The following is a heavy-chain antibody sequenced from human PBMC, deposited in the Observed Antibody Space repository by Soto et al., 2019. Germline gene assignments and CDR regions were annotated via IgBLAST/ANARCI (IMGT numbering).Heavy chain of an antibody. CDR2: FYHSGNT. V-gene: IGHV4-59*08. J-gene: IGHJ5*02. Sequence: SETLSLTCTVSGGSINSFYWSWIRQPPGQGLEWIGYFYHSGNTYYIPSLKSRVTISVDASKNHLYLRMSSVTAADTAVYYCVRLQGIVVVPAAMRWFDPWGQGTLVTVS. D-gene: IGHD2-2*01. CDR1: GGSINSFY. CDR3: VRLQGIVVVPAAMRWFDP.